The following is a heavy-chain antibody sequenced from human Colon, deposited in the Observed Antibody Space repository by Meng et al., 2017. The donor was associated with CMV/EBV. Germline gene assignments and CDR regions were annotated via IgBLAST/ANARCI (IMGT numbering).Heavy chain of an antibody. J-gene: IGHJ4*02. V-gene: IGHV3-7*01. CDR3: TRLGGSKPFDY. Sequence: GESLKISCAASGFTFSSYWMTWVRQAPGKGLEWVVNIKQDGSETHYVDSVKGRFTVSRDNAKNSVYLQMKNLRAEDTAVYYCTRLGGSKPFDYWGQGTLVTVSS. CDR2: IKQDGSET. D-gene: IGHD3-16*01. CDR1: GFTFSSYW.